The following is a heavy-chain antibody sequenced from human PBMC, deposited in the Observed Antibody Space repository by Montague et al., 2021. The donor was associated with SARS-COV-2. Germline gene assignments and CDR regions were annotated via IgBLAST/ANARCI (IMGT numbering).Heavy chain of an antibody. CDR2: VSYRGST. D-gene: IGHD3-10*01. CDR1: GASMSSYH. CDR3: ARDVRYYYDQ. Sequence: SETLSLTCSVSGASMSSYHWVWIRQPPGKGLEWIGYVSYRGSTNYNLSLKSRVTISLDTSKNRFSLRVTSVTAADTAVYYCARDVRYYYDQWGQGILVTVPS. J-gene: IGHJ4*02. V-gene: IGHV4-59*01.